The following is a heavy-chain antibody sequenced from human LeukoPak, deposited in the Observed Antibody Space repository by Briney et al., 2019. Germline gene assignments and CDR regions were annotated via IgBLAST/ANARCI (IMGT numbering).Heavy chain of an antibody. Sequence: SETLSLTCTVSGDSVSSSNYYWAWIRQPPGKGLEWIGNIYYSGSTYYNPSLKGRLTISVDTSKNQFSLKLTSVTAADTAVYYCARLNKPGWFDPWGQGTLVTVSS. V-gene: IGHV4-39*01. CDR1: GDSVSSSNYY. D-gene: IGHD1-14*01. CDR2: IYYSGST. J-gene: IGHJ5*02. CDR3: ARLNKPGWFDP.